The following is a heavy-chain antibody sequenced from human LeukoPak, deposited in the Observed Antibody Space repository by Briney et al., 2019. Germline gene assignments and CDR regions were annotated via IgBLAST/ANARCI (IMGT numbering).Heavy chain of an antibody. J-gene: IGHJ4*02. CDR1: GFTFSNYN. CDR3: AKGSSPSRPYYFDY. Sequence: GGSLRLSCAASGFTFSNYNMNWVRQAPGKGLEWVSAITDSGGDTYYADSVKGRFTISRDNSKNTLYLQMNSLRPDDTAVYYCAKGSSPSRPYYFDYWGQGTLVTVSS. CDR2: ITDSGGDT. V-gene: IGHV3-23*01. D-gene: IGHD1-26*01.